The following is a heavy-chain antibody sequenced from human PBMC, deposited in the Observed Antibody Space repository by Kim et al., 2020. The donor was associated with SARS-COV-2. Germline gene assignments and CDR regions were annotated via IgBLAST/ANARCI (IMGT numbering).Heavy chain of an antibody. V-gene: IGHV4-59*03. J-gene: IGHJ2*01. CDR1: GASFTNYF. Sequence: SETLSLTCTVSGASFTNYFWTWIRQSPGKGLEWIGFIYHSGSTNYNPSLKSRVTMSVDMSTNQFSLNLSSVTAADTAVYYCATQELEGGAWYFDLWGRGTLVTVSS. D-gene: IGHD3-10*01. CDR2: IYHSGST. CDR3: ATQELEGGAWYFDL.